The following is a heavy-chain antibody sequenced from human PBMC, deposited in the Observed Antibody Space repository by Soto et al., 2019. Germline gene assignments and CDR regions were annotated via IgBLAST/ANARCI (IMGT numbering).Heavy chain of an antibody. CDR3: ARDDCSSTSCYYYYGMDV. CDR2: ISSSSSYI. Sequence: EVQLVESGGGLVKPGGSLRLSCAASGFTFSSYSMNWVRQAPGKGLEWVSSISSSSSYIYYADSVKGRFTISRDNAKNSLYLQMNSLRAEDTAVYYCARDDCSSTSCYYYYGMDVWGQGTTVTVSS. D-gene: IGHD2-2*01. CDR1: GFTFSSYS. V-gene: IGHV3-21*01. J-gene: IGHJ6*02.